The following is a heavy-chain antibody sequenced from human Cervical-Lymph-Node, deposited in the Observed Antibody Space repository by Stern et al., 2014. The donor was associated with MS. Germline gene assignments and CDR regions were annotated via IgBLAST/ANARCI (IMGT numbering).Heavy chain of an antibody. V-gene: IGHV1-18*01. CDR1: GYTFTSHA. D-gene: IGHD6-13*01. CDR2: TNTYNANT. J-gene: IGHJ4*02. CDR3: ARGEAGPGYDY. Sequence: QVQLVQSGAEVKKPGASVKVSCKASGYTFTSHAISWVRQAPGQGLEWMGWTNTYNANTNYAQKFQGRVTMTTDTSTSTVYMEVRGLRSDNTAVYYCARGEAGPGYDYWGQGTLVTVSS.